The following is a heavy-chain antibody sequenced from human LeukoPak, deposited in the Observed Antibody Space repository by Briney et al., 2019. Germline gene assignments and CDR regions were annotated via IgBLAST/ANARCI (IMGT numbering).Heavy chain of an antibody. J-gene: IGHJ5*02. CDR2: IKSKKDGGTA. V-gene: IGHV3-15*01. CDR1: GFIFSDAW. CDR3: TSTHYNISTGYYHPPDH. Sequence: GGYLRPSCAASGFIFSDAWMSWVRQAPGKGLEWVGRIKSKKDGGTADYAAPVKGRFTVSRDDSKNTLSLQMNSLKIEDTALYYCTSTHYNISTGYYHPPDHWGQGTLVTVSS. D-gene: IGHD3-9*01.